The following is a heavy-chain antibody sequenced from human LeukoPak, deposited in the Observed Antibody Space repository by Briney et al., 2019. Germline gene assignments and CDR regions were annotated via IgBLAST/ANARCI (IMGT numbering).Heavy chain of an antibody. Sequence: SETLSLTCAVYGESFSAYFWNWVRQAPGKPLEYIGEINHRGSSHYNPSLKTRVTLSVDTSKNQFSLKLTSVTAADTAVYFCARGSSFDGYCSAGACDAGYYDSWGQGTPATVSS. D-gene: IGHD2-15*01. CDR3: ARGSSFDGYCSAGACDAGYYDS. CDR2: INHRGSS. CDR1: GESFSAYF. J-gene: IGHJ4*02. V-gene: IGHV4-34*01.